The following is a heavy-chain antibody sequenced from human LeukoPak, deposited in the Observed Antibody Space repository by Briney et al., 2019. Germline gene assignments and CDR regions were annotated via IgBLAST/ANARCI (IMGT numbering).Heavy chain of an antibody. CDR3: ATSRRGFGGLWGY. D-gene: IGHD3-10*01. CDR2: INSGGSTI. V-gene: IGHV3-48*04. Sequence: GGSLRLSCAASGFTFSSYNMHWVRQAPGKGLEWVSYINSGGSTIYYADSVKGRFTISRDNAKKSLYLQMNSLRAEDTAVYYCATSRRGFGGLWGYWGQGTLVTVSS. J-gene: IGHJ4*02. CDR1: GFTFSSYN.